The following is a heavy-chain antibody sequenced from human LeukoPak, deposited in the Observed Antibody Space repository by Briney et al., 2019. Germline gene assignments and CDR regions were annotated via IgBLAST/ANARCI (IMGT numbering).Heavy chain of an antibody. J-gene: IGHJ4*02. CDR1: GGSLHGYY. CDR3: ARRPESGANWHSI. V-gene: IGHV4-59*08. Sequence: SETLSLTCTVSGGSLHGYYWTWLWQPPGKGLEWIAYIYYSGNTEYNPSLKSRATISVDTSKNEFSLKVNSVTAADAAVYYCARRPESGANWHSIWGQGTLVTVSS. D-gene: IGHD4/OR15-4a*01. CDR2: IYYSGNT.